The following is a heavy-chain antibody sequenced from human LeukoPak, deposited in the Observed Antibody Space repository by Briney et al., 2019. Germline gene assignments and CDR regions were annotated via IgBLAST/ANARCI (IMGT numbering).Heavy chain of an antibody. J-gene: IGHJ4*02. D-gene: IGHD6-19*01. CDR3: ARYQEPGIAVAEGTGFFDY. CDR1: GGSFSGYY. Sequence: PSETLSLTCAVYGGSFSGYYWSWIRQPAGKGLEWIGRIYTSGSTNYNPSLKSRVTISVDTSKNQFSLKLSSVTAADTAVYYCARYQEPGIAVAEGTGFFDYWGQGTLVTVSS. V-gene: IGHV4-59*10. CDR2: IYTSGST.